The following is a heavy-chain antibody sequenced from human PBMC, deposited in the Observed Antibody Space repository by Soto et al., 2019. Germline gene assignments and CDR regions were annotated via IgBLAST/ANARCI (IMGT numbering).Heavy chain of an antibody. CDR2: LYHRGST. Sequence: SETLSLTCSVSGVSISGSSYHWAWIRHPPGKALEWIGGLYHRGSTYYNPSLKSRVILSVATSKNQFLMNMTSVTAADTAVYYCARQERKSAFYYDSSGHGMRLDWFDPCGQETQVT. D-gene: IGHD3-22*01. CDR1: GVSISGSSYH. V-gene: IGHV4-39*01. CDR3: ARQERKSAFYYDSSGHGMRLDWFDP. J-gene: IGHJ5*02.